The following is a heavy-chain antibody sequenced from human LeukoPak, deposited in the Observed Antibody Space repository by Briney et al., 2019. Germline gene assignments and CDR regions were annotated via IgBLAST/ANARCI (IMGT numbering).Heavy chain of an antibody. CDR1: GFTFSSYS. J-gene: IGHJ4*02. CDR2: ISSSSSYI. CDR3: ARDLKGSRDGYNLLY. Sequence: KSEGSLRLSCAASGFTFSSYSMNWVRQAPGKGLEWVSSISSSSSYIYYADSVKGRFTISRDNAKNSLYLQMNSLRAEDTAVYYCARDLKGSRDGYNLLYWGQGTLVTVSS. D-gene: IGHD5-24*01. V-gene: IGHV3-21*01.